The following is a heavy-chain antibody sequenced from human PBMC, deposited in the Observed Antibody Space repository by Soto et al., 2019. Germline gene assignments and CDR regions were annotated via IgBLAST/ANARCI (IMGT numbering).Heavy chain of an antibody. CDR3: AAEGHPQSDWFDP. CDR2: IVVGSGNT. Sequence: GASVKVSCKASVFTFTSSAMQWVRQARGQRLEWMGWIVVGSGNTNYAQKFQERVTITRDMSTSTAYMELSSLRSEDTAVYYCAAEGHPQSDWFDPWGQGTLVTVSS. J-gene: IGHJ5*02. V-gene: IGHV1-58*02. CDR1: VFTFTSSA.